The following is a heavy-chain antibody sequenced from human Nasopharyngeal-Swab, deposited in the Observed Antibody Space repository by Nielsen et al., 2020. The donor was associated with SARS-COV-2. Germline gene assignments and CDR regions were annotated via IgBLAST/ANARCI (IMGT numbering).Heavy chain of an antibody. CDR3: AREKYYYGSGSSGGMDV. V-gene: IGHV4-59*01. Sequence: SETLSLTCTVSGGSISSYYWSWIRQPPGKGLEWIGYIYYSGSTNYNPSLKSRVTISVDTPKNQFSLKLSSVTAADTAVYYCAREKYYYGSGSSGGMDVWGQGTAVTVSS. D-gene: IGHD3-10*01. J-gene: IGHJ6*02. CDR1: GGSISSYY. CDR2: IYYSGST.